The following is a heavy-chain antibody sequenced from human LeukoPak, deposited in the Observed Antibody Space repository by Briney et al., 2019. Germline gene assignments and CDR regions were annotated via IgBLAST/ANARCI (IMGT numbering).Heavy chain of an antibody. Sequence: GGSLRLSCAASGFTFDNYGMHWVRQAPGKGLEWVADISSDGATQYYADSVKGRLTISRDNSKNTLNLQMNSLRPGDTAVYYCAKGCLGGGNCFFFQHWGQGTLVTVSS. V-gene: IGHV3-30*18. CDR1: GFTFDNYG. CDR3: AKGCLGGGNCFFFQH. J-gene: IGHJ1*01. CDR2: ISSDGATQ. D-gene: IGHD2-15*01.